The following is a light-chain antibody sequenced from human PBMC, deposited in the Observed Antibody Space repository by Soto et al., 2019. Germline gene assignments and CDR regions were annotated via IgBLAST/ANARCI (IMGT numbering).Light chain of an antibody. Sequence: DIQMTQSPSSLSASLGDIVTITCRASQGISNYLAWYQQKPGKVPKLLIYAASTLPSGVPSRFSGSGSGTDFTLTISGLQPEDVATDYCQKYNSAPQHTFGGGTKVEIK. CDR3: QKYNSAPQHT. CDR2: AAS. J-gene: IGKJ4*01. V-gene: IGKV1-27*01. CDR1: QGISNY.